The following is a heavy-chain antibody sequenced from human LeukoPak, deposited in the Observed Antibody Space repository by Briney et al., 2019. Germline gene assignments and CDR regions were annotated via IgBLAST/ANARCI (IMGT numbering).Heavy chain of an antibody. CDR1: GGSISSYY. CDR3: ATTRWGSSGWYGKY. D-gene: IGHD6-19*01. Sequence: SETLSLTCSVSGGSISSYYWGWIRQPPGKGLEWIGSIYYSGSTYYNPSLKSRVTISVDTSKNQFSLKLSSVTAADTAVYYCATTRWGSSGWYGKYWGQGTLVTVSS. J-gene: IGHJ4*02. CDR2: IYYSGST. V-gene: IGHV4-39*07.